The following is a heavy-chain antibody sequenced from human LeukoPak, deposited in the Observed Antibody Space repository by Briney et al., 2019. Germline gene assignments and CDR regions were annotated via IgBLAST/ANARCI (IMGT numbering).Heavy chain of an antibody. D-gene: IGHD3-22*01. J-gene: IGHJ4*02. CDR2: VTYDGST. CDR3: AKVYDTSGYYYAMDF. Sequence: GGSLRLSCAASGFTFSSYWMSWVRQAPGKGLEWVSTVTYDGSTYYADSVRGRFTISRDNSKNALYLQMNSLRAEDTAVYYCAKVYDTSGYYYAMDFWGQGTLVTVSS. CDR1: GFTFSSYW. V-gene: IGHV3-23*01.